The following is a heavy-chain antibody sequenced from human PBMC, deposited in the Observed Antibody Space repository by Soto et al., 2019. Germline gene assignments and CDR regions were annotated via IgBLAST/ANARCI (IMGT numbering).Heavy chain of an antibody. D-gene: IGHD2-2*02. CDR2: ISSSSSYI. J-gene: IGHJ4*02. Sequence: EVQLAESGGGLVKPGGSLRLSCAASGFTFSSYSMNWVRQAPGKGLEWVSSISSSSSYIYYADSVKGRFTISRDNAKNSLYLQMNSLRAEDTAVYYCARSLVVPAAILRYWGQGTLVTVSS. V-gene: IGHV3-21*01. CDR1: GFTFSSYS. CDR3: ARSLVVPAAILRY.